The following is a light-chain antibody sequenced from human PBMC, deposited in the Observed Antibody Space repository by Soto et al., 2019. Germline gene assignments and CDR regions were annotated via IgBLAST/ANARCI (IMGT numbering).Light chain of an antibody. CDR3: QHYGTSPPYI. CDR2: GAS. CDR1: QRVSSSD. V-gene: IGKV3-20*01. J-gene: IGKJ2*01. Sequence: EIVLTQSPDTLSLSPGEWATLSCRASQRVSSSDLAWYQQKPGQAPRLLIYGASSRATGVPDRFSGSGSGTDFTLTISRLESEDFAVYYCQHYGTSPPYIFCQGTKLDIK.